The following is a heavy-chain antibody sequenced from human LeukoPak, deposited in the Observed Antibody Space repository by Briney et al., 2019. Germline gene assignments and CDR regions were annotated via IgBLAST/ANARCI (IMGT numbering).Heavy chain of an antibody. CDR2: MNPNSGNT. J-gene: IGHJ5*02. V-gene: IGHV1-8*01. D-gene: IGHD3-16*02. Sequence: ASVKVSCKASGYTFTSYDINWVRQATGQGLEWMGWMNPNSGNTGYAQKFQGRVTMTRNTSISTAYMELSSLRSEDTAVYYCARDHSWVEEYTFGGVIASDWFDPWGQGTLVTVSS. CDR3: ARDHSWVEEYTFGGVIASDWFDP. CDR1: GYTFTSYD.